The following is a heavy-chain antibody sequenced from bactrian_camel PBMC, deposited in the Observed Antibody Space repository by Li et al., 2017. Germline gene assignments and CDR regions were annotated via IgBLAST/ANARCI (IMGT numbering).Heavy chain of an antibody. V-gene: IGHV3S40*01. Sequence: VESGGGLVQPGGSLRLSCQASGLPFSSSDMNWVRQAPGKEREGVAAIDGNGGSTYYADSVEGRFTISQDNAQNTLYLQMDNLKPEDTAVYYCSARGVPSDSLCSPDHWGSDVGYWGPGTQVTVS. CDR2: IDGNGGST. J-gene: IGHJ4*01. CDR3: SARGVPSDSLCSPDHWGSDVGY. CDR1: GLPFSSSD. D-gene: IGHD4*01.